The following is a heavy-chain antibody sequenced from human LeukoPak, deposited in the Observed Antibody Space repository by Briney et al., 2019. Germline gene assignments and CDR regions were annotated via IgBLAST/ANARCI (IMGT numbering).Heavy chain of an antibody. CDR3: ARSYSSTPQYYYYYYMDV. CDR1: GFTFDDYA. Sequence: GGSLRLSCAASGFTFDDYAMHWVRQAPGKGLEWVAFIRYDGSNKYYADSVKGRFTISRDNSKNTLYLQMNSLRAEDTAVYYCARSYSSTPQYYYYYYMDVWGKGTTVTVSS. V-gene: IGHV3-30*02. J-gene: IGHJ6*03. D-gene: IGHD6-13*01. CDR2: IRYDGSNK.